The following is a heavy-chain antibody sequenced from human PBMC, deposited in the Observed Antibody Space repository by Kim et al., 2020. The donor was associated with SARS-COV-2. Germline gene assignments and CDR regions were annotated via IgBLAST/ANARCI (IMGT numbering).Heavy chain of an antibody. CDR1: GYTFTSYG. V-gene: IGHV1-18*01. J-gene: IGHJ6*02. CDR3: ATNRQQYYCSSTSCYYYYYGMDV. Sequence: ASVKVSCKASGYTFTSYGISWVRQAPGQGLEWMGWISAYNGNTNYAQKLQGRVTMTTDTSTSTAYMELRSLRSDDTAVYYCATNRQQYYCSSTSCYYYYYGMDVWGQGTTVTVSS. D-gene: IGHD2-2*01. CDR2: ISAYNGNT.